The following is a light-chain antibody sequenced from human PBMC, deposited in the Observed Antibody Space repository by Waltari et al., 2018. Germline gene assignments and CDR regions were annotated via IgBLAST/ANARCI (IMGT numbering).Light chain of an antibody. V-gene: IGKV3-11*01. CDR2: DSS. CDR3: QQRSKWPIT. J-gene: IGKJ5*01. CDR1: QSVSSS. Sequence: EIVLTQSPATLSLSPGERATLSCRASQSVSSSLGWYQQRPGQAPRLLSYDSSSRATGIPARFSGSGSGTDFTLTISSLDPEDFAVYYCQQRSKWPITFGQGTRLEIK.